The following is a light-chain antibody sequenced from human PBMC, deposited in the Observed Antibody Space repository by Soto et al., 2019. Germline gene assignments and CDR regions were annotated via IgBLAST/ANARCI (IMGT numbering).Light chain of an antibody. V-gene: IGKV3-20*01. J-gene: IGKJ5*01. CDR1: HSISSNY. Sequence: EIVLTQSPGTLSLSPGERVTLSCRASHSISSNYLAWYQQKPGQAPRLLIYGASSRATGIPDRFSGSGSETDFTLTITRLEPEDFAVFYCQQYGTSEIIFGQGTRLEIK. CDR2: GAS. CDR3: QQYGTSEII.